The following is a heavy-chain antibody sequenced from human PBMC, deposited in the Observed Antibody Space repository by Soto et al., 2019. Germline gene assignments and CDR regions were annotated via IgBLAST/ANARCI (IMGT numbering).Heavy chain of an antibody. V-gene: IGHV1-18*01. CDR2: ISPNNGRT. Sequence: ASVKVSCKASGYTFNTYAITWVRQAPGQGPEWMGWISPNNGRTRYTQSLQDRLTMTTDTSANTAYMELRSLKSDDTAIYYCARVFLPGFPDYWGQGTLVTVSS. CDR1: GYTFNTYA. D-gene: IGHD1-1*01. J-gene: IGHJ4*02. CDR3: ARVFLPGFPDY.